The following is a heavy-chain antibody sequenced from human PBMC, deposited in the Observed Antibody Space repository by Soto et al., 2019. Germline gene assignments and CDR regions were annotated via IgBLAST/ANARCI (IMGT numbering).Heavy chain of an antibody. V-gene: IGHV3-21*01. CDR3: ARGVYYFDY. CDR2: ISSGSSYI. Sequence: AGGALRLSCTASGLTFSPYTLNWVRQAPGKGLEWVSSISSGSSYIYYAGSVKGRFTISRDNAKNSLYLQMNILRAEDTAVYYCARGVYYFDYWAQGT. CDR1: GLTFSPYT. J-gene: IGHJ4*02.